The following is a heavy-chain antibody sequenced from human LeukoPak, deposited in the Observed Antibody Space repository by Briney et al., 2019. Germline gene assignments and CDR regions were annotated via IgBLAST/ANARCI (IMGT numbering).Heavy chain of an antibody. D-gene: IGHD3-10*01. CDR1: GFTLSSNE. V-gene: IGHV3-23*01. CDR3: AKSYYGSGSFFDY. CDR2: ISGSGGST. Sequence: PGGSLRLSCAASGFTLSSNEMSWVRQAPGKGLEWVSAISGSGGSTYYADSVKGRVTISRDNSKNTLYLQMNSLRAEDTAVYYCAKSYYGSGSFFDYWGQGTLVTVPS. J-gene: IGHJ4*02.